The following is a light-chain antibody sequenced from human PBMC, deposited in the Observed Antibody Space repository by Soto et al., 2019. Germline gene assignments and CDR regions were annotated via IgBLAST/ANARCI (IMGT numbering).Light chain of an antibody. V-gene: IGKV1-5*01. CDR3: QQYSSYPGT. CDR2: DAS. J-gene: IGKJ1*01. CDR1: QSISTW. Sequence: IHMTQSPSTGAASVGDRGASSCRASQSISTWLAWYQQKPGKAPNLLIYDASSLESGVPSRFSGSGSVTEFTLTISSLQPDDVATYYCQQYSSYPGTFGQGTKVDIK.